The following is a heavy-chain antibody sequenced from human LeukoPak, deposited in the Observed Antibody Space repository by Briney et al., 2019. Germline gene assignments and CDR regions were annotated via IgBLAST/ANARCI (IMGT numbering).Heavy chain of an antibody. CDR2: ISSSSSYI. D-gene: IGHD6-6*01. Sequence: PGGSLRLSCAASGFTFSSYSMNLVRQAPGKGLEWVSSISSSSSYIYYADSVKGRFTISRDNAKNSLYLQMNSLRAEDTAVYYCARGERLSIAARRFDYWGQGTLVTVSS. J-gene: IGHJ4*02. V-gene: IGHV3-21*01. CDR1: GFTFSSYS. CDR3: ARGERLSIAARRFDY.